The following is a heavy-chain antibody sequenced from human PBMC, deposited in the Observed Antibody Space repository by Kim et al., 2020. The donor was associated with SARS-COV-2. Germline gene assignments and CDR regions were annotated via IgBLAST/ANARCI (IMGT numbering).Heavy chain of an antibody. J-gene: IGHJ4*02. CDR1: GFRFSDYY. CDR2: INGDGSSM. CDR3: VREPMH. V-gene: IGHV3-11*01. Sequence: GGSLRLSCEASGFRFSDYYMSWIRQAPGKGLEWVAYINGDGSSMKCADSVNGRFSISRDNANKYLSLQMNILTPEDTAVYYCVREPMHWGQGTLGTV.